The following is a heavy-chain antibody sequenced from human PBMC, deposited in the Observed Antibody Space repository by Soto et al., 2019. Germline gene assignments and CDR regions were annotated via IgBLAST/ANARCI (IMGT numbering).Heavy chain of an antibody. CDR1: DFTFDDYA. CDR2: IRSKAHGGTT. J-gene: IGHJ4*02. CDR3: TRGLRGGSYFDY. D-gene: IGHD3-16*01. V-gene: IGHV3-49*04. Sequence: ESGGDLVQPGRSLRLSCTASDFTFDDYAMLWVRQAPGKGLEWVSFIRSKAHGGTTEYAASVKGRFTISRDDSKSIAFLQMNSLQTEDTAMYYCTRGLRGGSYFDYWGQGTLVTVSS.